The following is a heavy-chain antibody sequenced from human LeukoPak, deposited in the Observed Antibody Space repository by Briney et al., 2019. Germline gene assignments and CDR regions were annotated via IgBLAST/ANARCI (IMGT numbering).Heavy chain of an antibody. D-gene: IGHD3-10*01. V-gene: IGHV3-74*01. CDR3: ARVTYGSGTYGAFDY. J-gene: IGHJ4*02. CDR2: INSDGINT. Sequence: PGGSLRLSCAASGFTFSNYWMHWVRQAPGKGLVWVSRINSDGINTSYADSVKGRFTISRDNSKNTLYMQMNSLRAEDTAVYYCARVTYGSGTYGAFDYWGQGTLVTVSS. CDR1: GFTFSNYW.